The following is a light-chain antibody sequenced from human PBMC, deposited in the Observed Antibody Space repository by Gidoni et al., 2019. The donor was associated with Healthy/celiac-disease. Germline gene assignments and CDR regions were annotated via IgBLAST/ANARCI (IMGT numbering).Light chain of an antibody. CDR1: QSVSSY. J-gene: IGKJ4*01. CDR3: QQRSNWRVT. Sequence: EIVLTQSPATLSLSPGERATLSCRASQSVSSYLAWYQQKPGQAPRLLIYDASNRATGIPARFSGSGSGTDFTLTISSLKPEDFAVYYCQQRSNWRVTFXGXTKVEIK. CDR2: DAS. V-gene: IGKV3-11*01.